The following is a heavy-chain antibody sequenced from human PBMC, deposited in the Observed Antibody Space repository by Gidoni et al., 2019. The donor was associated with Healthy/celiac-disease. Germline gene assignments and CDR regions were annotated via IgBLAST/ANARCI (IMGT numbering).Heavy chain of an antibody. CDR1: GFTFSNAW. Sequence: VQLVESGGGLGKPGGSLRLSCAASGFTFSNAWMSWVRQAPGKGLEWVGRIKSKTDGWTTDYAAPVKGRFTISRDDSKNTLYLHMNSLKTEDTAVYYCTTDDFGDTAMVFDYWGQGTLVTVSS. CDR3: TTDDFGDTAMVFDY. V-gene: IGHV3-15*01. CDR2: IKSKTDGWTT. J-gene: IGHJ4*02. D-gene: IGHD5-18*01.